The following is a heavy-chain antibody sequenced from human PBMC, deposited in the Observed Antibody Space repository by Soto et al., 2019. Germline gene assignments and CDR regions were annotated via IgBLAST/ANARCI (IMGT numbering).Heavy chain of an antibody. J-gene: IGHJ4*02. CDR2: ISTYNGDT. CDR3: ARSIVVVTALDY. Sequence: ASVKVSCKASGYAFTRSGISWVRQAPGQGLEWMGWISTYNGDTNYSQKFQGRVTITRDTSASTAYMELSSLRSEDTAVYYCARSIVVVTALDYWGQGTLVTVSS. CDR1: GYAFTRSG. V-gene: IGHV1-18*01. D-gene: IGHD2-21*02.